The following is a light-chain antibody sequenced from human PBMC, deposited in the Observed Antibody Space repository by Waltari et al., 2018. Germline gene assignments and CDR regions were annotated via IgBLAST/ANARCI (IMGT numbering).Light chain of an antibody. CDR2: LNSDGSH. J-gene: IGLJ2*01. CDR3: QTWGTGTVV. V-gene: IGLV4-69*01. CDR1: SGHSTYA. Sequence: QLVLTQSPSASASLGASVKLTCTLSSGHSTYAIAWHQQQPEKGPRYLLKLNSDGSHSKGDGIPDRFSGSKSAAERYLTTSSLQSEDEGDYYCQTWGTGTVVFGGGTKLTVL.